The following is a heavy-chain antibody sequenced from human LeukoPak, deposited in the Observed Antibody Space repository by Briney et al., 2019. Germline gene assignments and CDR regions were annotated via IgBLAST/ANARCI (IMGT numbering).Heavy chain of an antibody. J-gene: IGHJ5*02. CDR1: GGSISSGGYY. CDR3: ARAPYYGSNSPGCFDP. CDR2: ISYSGST. D-gene: IGHD4-23*01. Sequence: MASETLSLTCNVSGGSISSGGYYWSWIRQHPGKGLEWIGYISYSGSTYYNPSLKSRVTISVDTSKNQFSLKLSSVPAADTAIYYCARAPYYGSNSPGCFDPWGQGTLVTVSS. V-gene: IGHV4-31*03.